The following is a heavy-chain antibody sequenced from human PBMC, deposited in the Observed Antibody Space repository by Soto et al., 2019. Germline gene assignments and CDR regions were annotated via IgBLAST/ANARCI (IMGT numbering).Heavy chain of an antibody. CDR2: INPDGSNE. J-gene: IGHJ4*02. V-gene: IGHV3-7*04. CDR1: GLPFSSQF. Sequence: EVQLVESGGGLVQPGGSLRLSCAASGLPFSSQFMSWIRLAPGRGLEWVAKINPDGSNEHYVDPVKGRFTVSRDNTKNSLFLQMNGLRVEDTAVYYCARETWWRLDYWGQGNLVTVSS. D-gene: IGHD2-15*01. CDR3: ARETWWRLDY.